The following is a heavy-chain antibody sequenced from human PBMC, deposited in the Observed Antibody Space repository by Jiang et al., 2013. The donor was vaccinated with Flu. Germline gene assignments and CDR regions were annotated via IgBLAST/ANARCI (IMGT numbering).Heavy chain of an antibody. CDR2: IIPLLGMT. D-gene: IGHD5-18*01. CDR1: GGTLSSYI. V-gene: IGHV1-69*04. J-gene: IGHJ5*02. CDR3: ARLVDAAMPLDT. Sequence: SGAEVKKPGSSVKVSCKASGGTLSSYIFNWVRQAPGQGLEWMGRIIPLLGMTNYAQKFQGRVTITADSSLNTAYMELSSLRSEDTAVYYCARLVDAAMPLDTWGQGTLVTVSS.